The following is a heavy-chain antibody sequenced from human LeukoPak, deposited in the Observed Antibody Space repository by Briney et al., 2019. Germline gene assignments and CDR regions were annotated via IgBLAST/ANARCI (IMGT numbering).Heavy chain of an antibody. V-gene: IGHV1-2*02. CDR1: GYTFTGYY. CDR3: AKPKDIVVVPAARYYGMDV. J-gene: IGHJ6*02. D-gene: IGHD2-2*01. Sequence: ASVKVSCKASGYTFTGYYMHWVRQAPGQGLEWMGWINPNSGGTNYAQKFQGRVTMTRDTSISTAYMELSRLRSDDTAVYYCAKPKDIVVVPAARYYGMDVWGQGTTVTVSS. CDR2: INPNSGGT.